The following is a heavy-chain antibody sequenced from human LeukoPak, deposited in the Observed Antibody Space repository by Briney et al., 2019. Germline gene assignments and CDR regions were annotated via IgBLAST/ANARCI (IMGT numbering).Heavy chain of an antibody. CDR2: IILKTFIGTT. J-gene: IGHJ6*03. CDR3: IRRSGWGSYYYYFMDV. Sequence: GGSLRLSCTASGFTFGDYALSWVRQSPGKGLKWVGFIILKTFIGTTEYAASVQGRITMSRDDSKSIAYLQISSLKTEDTAVYYCIRRSGWGSYYYYFMDVWGKGTTVTVSS. V-gene: IGHV3-49*04. D-gene: IGHD6-19*01. CDR1: GFTFGDYA.